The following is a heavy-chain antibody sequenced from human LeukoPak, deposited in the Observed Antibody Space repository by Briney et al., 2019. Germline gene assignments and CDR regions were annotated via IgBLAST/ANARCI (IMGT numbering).Heavy chain of an antibody. J-gene: IGHJ3*02. CDR2: IRSSSSTI. Sequence: PGGSLRLSCAASGFIVSSNHMSWVRQAPGKGLEWVSYIRSSSSTIYYADSVKGRFTISRDNAKNSLYLQMNSLRAEDTAVYYCARAKRNGFDIWGQGTMVTVSS. CDR1: GFIVSSNH. V-gene: IGHV3-48*01. CDR3: ARAKRNGFDI.